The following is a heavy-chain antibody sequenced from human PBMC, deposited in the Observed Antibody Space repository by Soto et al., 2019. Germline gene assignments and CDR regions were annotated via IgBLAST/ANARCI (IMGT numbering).Heavy chain of an antibody. J-gene: IGHJ6*02. Sequence: QVQLVESGGGVVQPGRSLRLSCAASGFTFSSYAMHWVRQAAGKGLEWVAVISYDGSNKYYADSVKGRFTISRDNSKNTLYLQMNSLRAEDTAVYYCARDPRVVAASSLYYGMDVWGQGTTVTVSS. CDR1: GFTFSSYA. CDR2: ISYDGSNK. D-gene: IGHD2-15*01. CDR3: ARDPRVVAASSLYYGMDV. V-gene: IGHV3-30-3*01.